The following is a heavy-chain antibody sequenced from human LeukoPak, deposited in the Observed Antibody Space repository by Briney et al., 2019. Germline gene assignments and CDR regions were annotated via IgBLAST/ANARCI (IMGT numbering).Heavy chain of an antibody. CDR1: GYTLTSYG. D-gene: IGHD5-12*01. Sequence: ASVKVSCKASGYTLTSYGISWVRQAPGQGLEWMGWISAYNGNTNYAQKLQGRVTMTTDTSTSTAYMELRSLRSDDTAVYYCARTRGYSGYDWYFDYWGQGTLVTVSS. J-gene: IGHJ4*02. V-gene: IGHV1-18*01. CDR3: ARTRGYSGYDWYFDY. CDR2: ISAYNGNT.